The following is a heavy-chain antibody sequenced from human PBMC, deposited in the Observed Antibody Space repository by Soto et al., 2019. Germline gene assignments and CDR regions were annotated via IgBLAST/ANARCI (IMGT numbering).Heavy chain of an antibody. CDR3: AKDADYDSTKLDY. Sequence: QMQLVESGGGVVQPGRSLRLSCAASGFTFSRHDMHWVRQAPGKGLEWVALISYDGSNKFYADSVKGRFTISRDNSKNTLYLQMNSLRAEDTAVYYCAKDADYDSTKLDYWGQGTLVTVSS. CDR1: GFTFSRHD. J-gene: IGHJ4*02. D-gene: IGHD3-22*01. CDR2: ISYDGSNK. V-gene: IGHV3-30*18.